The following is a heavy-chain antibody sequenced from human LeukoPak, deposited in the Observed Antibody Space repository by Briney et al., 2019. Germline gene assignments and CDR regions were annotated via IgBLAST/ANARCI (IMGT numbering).Heavy chain of an antibody. CDR2: IYTSGTT. Sequence: GGSLRLSCVASGFTVSSTFMSWLRQAPGKGLEWVSVIYTSGTTLYADPVKGRFTISRDSSKNTLYLQMNSLRAEDTAVYYCARQTYYLPDWGQGTLVTVSS. J-gene: IGHJ4*02. CDR3: ARQTYYLPD. D-gene: IGHD3-10*01. CDR1: GFTVSSTF. V-gene: IGHV3-53*01.